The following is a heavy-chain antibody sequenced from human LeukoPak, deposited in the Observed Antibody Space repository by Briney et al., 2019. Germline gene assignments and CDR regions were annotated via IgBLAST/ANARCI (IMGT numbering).Heavy chain of an antibody. CDR1: GGSISSYY. D-gene: IGHD2-15*01. CDR3: ARFGGPRGSIDY. J-gene: IGHJ4*02. CDR2: IYYSGST. V-gene: IGHV4-59*08. Sequence: SETLSLTCTVSGGSISSYYWSWIRQPPGKGLEWIGYIYYSGSTNYNPSLKSRVTISVDTSKNQFSLKLSSVTAADTAVYYCARFGGPRGSIDYWGQGTLVTVSS.